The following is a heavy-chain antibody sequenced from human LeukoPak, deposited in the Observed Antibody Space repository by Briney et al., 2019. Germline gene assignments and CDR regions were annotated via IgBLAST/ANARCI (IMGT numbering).Heavy chain of an antibody. CDR3: ARAFAAVPENHYHNYYMDV. CDR1: GGSISGYY. J-gene: IGHJ6*03. CDR2: IYTSGST. V-gene: IGHV4-4*09. Sequence: SETLSLTCTVAGGSISGYYWSWIRQPPGKGLEWIGYIYTSGSTYYNPSLKSRVTISVDTSKNQFSLRLSSVTAADTAVYYCARAFAAVPENHYHNYYMDVWGTGTTVTVSS. D-gene: IGHD6-25*01.